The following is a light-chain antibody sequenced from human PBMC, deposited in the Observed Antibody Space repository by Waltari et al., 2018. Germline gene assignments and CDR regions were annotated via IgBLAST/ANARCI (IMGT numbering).Light chain of an antibody. CDR1: SSDVAFYDF. V-gene: IGLV2-8*01. J-gene: IGLJ2*01. Sequence: QSALTQPPSASGSPGQSVSIPCTGTSSDVAFYDFVSWYKQDPGKAPKLIIYDVNTRPSGVPGRFSGSKSGNTASLIVSGLQADDEAYYYCSSYAGDNILIFGGGTKLTV. CDR2: DVN. CDR3: SSYAGDNILI.